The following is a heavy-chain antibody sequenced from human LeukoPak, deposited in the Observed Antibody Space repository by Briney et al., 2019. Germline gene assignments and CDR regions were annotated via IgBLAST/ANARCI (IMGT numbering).Heavy chain of an antibody. J-gene: IGHJ4*02. CDR3: ARDYCSSTSCLLDY. CDR2: INPNSGDT. D-gene: IGHD2-2*01. CDR1: GYTFTGYH. Sequence: ASVKVSCKASGYTFTGYHMHWVRQAPGQGLEWMGRINPNSGDTNYAQKFQGRVTMTRDTPISTAYMELSRLRSDDTAVYYCARDYCSSTSCLLDYWGQGTLVTVSS. V-gene: IGHV1-2*06.